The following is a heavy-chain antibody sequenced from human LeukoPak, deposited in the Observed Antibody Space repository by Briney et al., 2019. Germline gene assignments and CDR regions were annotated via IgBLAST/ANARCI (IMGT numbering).Heavy chain of an antibody. CDR1: GFTFRNYW. D-gene: IGHD2-15*01. J-gene: IGHJ3*02. V-gene: IGHV3-7*01. Sequence: GGSLRLSCAASGFTFRNYWMSWVRQTPGKGLEWVATIKPDGSEKDYVHSVKGRFTISRDNAKNSLYLQMDSLRAEDTALYYCAREDMWAFDMWGQGTMVIVSS. CDR2: IKPDGSEK. CDR3: AREDMWAFDM.